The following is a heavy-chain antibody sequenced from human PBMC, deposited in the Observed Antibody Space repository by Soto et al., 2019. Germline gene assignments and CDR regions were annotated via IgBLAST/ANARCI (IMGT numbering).Heavy chain of an antibody. CDR1: GGTFSSYA. CDR3: ARLPPGIAVADMGY. V-gene: IGHV1-69*13. CDR2: ILPIFGTA. Sequence: SVKVSCKTSGGTFSSYAISWVRQAPGQGLEWMGGILPIFGTADYAPRFQGRVTITADEATRTAYMELSSLRSQDTAVYFCARLPPGIAVADMGYWGQGTLVTVSS. D-gene: IGHD6-19*01. J-gene: IGHJ4*02.